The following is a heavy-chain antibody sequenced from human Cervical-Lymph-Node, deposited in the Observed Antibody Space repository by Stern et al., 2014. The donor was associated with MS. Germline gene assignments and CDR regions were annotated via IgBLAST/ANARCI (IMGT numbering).Heavy chain of an antibody. CDR1: GFTVSRDY. CDR3: ARDTSSPERSDW. J-gene: IGHJ4*02. D-gene: IGHD3-9*01. CDR2: ITNGGST. V-gene: IGHV3-53*01. Sequence: EVQLEESGGGVIQPGGSLRLSCTASGFTVSRDYMTWVRQAHGQGLEWVSLITNGGSTFYTDTVKGRFTISRDDSKNAVYLHMTSLIAEDTAMYYCARDTSSPERSDWGGQGTLVTVSS.